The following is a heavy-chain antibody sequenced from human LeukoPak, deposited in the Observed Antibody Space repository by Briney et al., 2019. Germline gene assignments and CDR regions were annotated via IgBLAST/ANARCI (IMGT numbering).Heavy chain of an antibody. CDR3: ARTQGCSGGSCYRLYYYYMDV. J-gene: IGHJ6*03. D-gene: IGHD2-15*01. Sequence: SVKVSCKASGGTFSSYAISWVRQAPGQGLGWMGRIIPIFGTANYAQKFQGRVKITTDESTSTAYMELSSLRSEDTAVYYCARTQGCSGGSCYRLYYYYMDVWGKGTTVTVSS. V-gene: IGHV1-69*05. CDR2: IIPIFGTA. CDR1: GGTFSSYA.